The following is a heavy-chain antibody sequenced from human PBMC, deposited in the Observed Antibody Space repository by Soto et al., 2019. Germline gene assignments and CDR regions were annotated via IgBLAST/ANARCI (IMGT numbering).Heavy chain of an antibody. J-gene: IGHJ4*02. CDR1: GGAFSRYA. V-gene: IGHV1-69*13. Sequence: SVKVSCKASGGAFSRYAIGWVRQAPGQGLEWMGGIIPIFGTANYAQKFQGRVTITADESTSTAYMELSSLRSEDTAVYYCARDLKPPYYYDSRGYDYWGQGTLVTVSS. CDR3: ARDLKPPYYYDSRGYDY. D-gene: IGHD3-22*01. CDR2: IIPIFGTA.